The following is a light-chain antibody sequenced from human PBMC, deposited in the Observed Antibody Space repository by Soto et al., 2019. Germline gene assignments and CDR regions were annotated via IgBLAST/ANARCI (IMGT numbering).Light chain of an antibody. V-gene: IGKV3-20*01. J-gene: IGKJ4*01. CDR1: QSVSSSY. CDR2: DAS. CDR3: QQYGSSVGGT. Sequence: EIVLTQSPGTLSLSPGERATLSCRASQSVSSSYLAWYQQKPGQAPRLLIYDASSRAAAIPDRFSGSGSGTEFTLTISSLETEDSAVYYCQQYGSSVGGTFGGGTKVDIK.